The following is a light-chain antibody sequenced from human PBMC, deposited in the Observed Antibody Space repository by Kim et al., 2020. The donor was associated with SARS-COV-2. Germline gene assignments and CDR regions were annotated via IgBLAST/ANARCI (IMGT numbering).Light chain of an antibody. CDR2: EDD. Sequence: NFMLTQPHSVSESPGKAVTISCTRSSGSIASNYVQWYQQRPGSAPTTVIHEDDQRPSGVPDRFSGSIDSSSNSASLTISGLKTEDEADYYCSSYTSSGTLPYVFGTGTKVTVL. V-gene: IGLV6-57*03. CDR1: SGSIASNY. J-gene: IGLJ1*01. CDR3: SSYTSSGTLPYV.